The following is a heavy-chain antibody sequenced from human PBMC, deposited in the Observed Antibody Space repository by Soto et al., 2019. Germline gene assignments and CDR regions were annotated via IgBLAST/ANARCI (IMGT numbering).Heavy chain of an antibody. J-gene: IGHJ4*02. CDR1: GGSISSYY. CDR2: IYYSGST. D-gene: IGHD3-22*01. Sequence: SETLSLTCTVSGGSISSYYWSWIRQPPGKGLEWIGYIYYSGSTNYNPSLKSRVTISVDTSKNQFSLKLNSMTAADTAVYYCASSNYDSPIPLYYWGQGTLVTVS. V-gene: IGHV4-59*08. CDR3: ASSNYDSPIPLYY.